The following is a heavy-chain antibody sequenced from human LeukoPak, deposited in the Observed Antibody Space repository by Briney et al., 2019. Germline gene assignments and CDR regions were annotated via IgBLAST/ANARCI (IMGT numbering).Heavy chain of an antibody. D-gene: IGHD3-3*01. CDR3: ARDGLYDFWSGYYRYFDY. Sequence: ASVKVSCKASGYTFTSYYMHWVRQAPGRGLEWMGIINPSGGSTSYAQKFQGRVTMTRDMSTSTVYMELSSLRSEDTAVYYCARDGLYDFWSGYYRYFDYWGQGTLVTVSS. CDR2: INPSGGST. CDR1: GYTFTSYY. J-gene: IGHJ4*02. V-gene: IGHV1-46*01.